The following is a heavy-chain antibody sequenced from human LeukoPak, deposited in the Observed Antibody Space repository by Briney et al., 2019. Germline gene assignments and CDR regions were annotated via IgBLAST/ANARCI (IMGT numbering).Heavy chain of an antibody. CDR3: ARSLLVPYYYGSGSLYYYYYMDV. V-gene: IGHV1-69*13. J-gene: IGHJ6*03. D-gene: IGHD3-10*01. CDR2: IIPIFGTA. Sequence: GASVKVSCKASGYTFTSYGIGWVRQAPGQGLEWMGGIIPIFGTANYAQKFQGRVTITADESTSTAYMELSSLRSEDTAVYYCARSLLVPYYYGSGSLYYYYYMDVWGKGTTVTISS. CDR1: GYTFTSYG.